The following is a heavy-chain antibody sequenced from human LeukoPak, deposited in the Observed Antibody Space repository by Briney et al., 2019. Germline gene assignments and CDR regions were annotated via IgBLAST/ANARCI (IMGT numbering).Heavy chain of an antibody. Sequence: GGSLRLSCAASGFSVSSDYMSWVRQAPGKGLEWVSSIYSGGKTLYADSVKDRFTISRDNSENTLHLQMTSLRIEDTAVFYCASAFRSSSHYWGQGTLVTVSS. D-gene: IGHD6-6*01. J-gene: IGHJ4*02. V-gene: IGHV3-66*01. CDR2: IYSGGKT. CDR1: GFSVSSDY. CDR3: ASAFRSSSHY.